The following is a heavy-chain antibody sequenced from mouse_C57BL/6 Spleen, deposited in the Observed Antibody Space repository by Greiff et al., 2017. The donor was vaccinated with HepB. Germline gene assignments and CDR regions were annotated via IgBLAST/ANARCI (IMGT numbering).Heavy chain of an antibody. Sequence: QVQLQQPGAELVKPGASVKMSCKASGYTFTSYWITWVKQRPGQGLEWIGDIYPGSGSTNYNEKFKSKATLTVDTSSSTAYMQLSSLTSEDSAVYYCARRGPVYYGNYEAWFAYWGQGTLVTVSA. V-gene: IGHV1-55*01. CDR3: ARRGPVYYGNYEAWFAY. D-gene: IGHD2-1*01. J-gene: IGHJ3*01. CDR2: IYPGSGST. CDR1: GYTFTSYW.